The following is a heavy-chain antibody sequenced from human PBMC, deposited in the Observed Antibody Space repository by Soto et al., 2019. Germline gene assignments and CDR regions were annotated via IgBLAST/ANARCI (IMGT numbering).Heavy chain of an antibody. V-gene: IGHV3-73*01. CDR3: TRGYGDYVRDY. J-gene: IGHJ4*02. CDR2: IRSKSNSYAT. CDR1: GFTFSGSA. D-gene: IGHD4-17*01. Sequence: EVPLVESGGGFVQPGGSLKLSCAVSGFTFSGSAMHWVRQASGKGLEWVGRIRSKSNSYATAYAASVKGRFTISRDDSKNTAYLQMNSLKTEDTAVYYCTRGYGDYVRDYWGQGTLVTVSS.